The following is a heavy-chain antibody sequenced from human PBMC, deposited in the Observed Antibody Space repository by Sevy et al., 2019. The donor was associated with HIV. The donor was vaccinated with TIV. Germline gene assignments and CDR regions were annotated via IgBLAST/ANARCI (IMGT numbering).Heavy chain of an antibody. CDR2: VRNDGSNK. CDR1: GFSLTTSD. V-gene: IGHV3-30*02. Sequence: GGSLRLSCAASGFSLTTSDMHWVRQAPGKGLEWVAYVRNDGSNKYYADSVRDRFTIPRDSPKNTLYLQMNSLRDEDMAIYYCARGRKTTEEWLEELDYYYGLDVWGQGTTVTVSS. CDR3: ARGRKTTEEWLEELDYYYGLDV. J-gene: IGHJ6*02. D-gene: IGHD2-8*01.